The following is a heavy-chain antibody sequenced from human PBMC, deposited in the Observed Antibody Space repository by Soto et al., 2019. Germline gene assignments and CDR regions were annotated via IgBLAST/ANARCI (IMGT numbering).Heavy chain of an antibody. V-gene: IGHV3-30-3*01. D-gene: IGHD2-21*02. J-gene: IGHJ3*02. CDR3: ARELTCGGDCYPDAFDI. Sequence: QVQLVESGGGVVQPGRSLRLSCAASGFTFSSYAMHWVRQAPGKGLEWVAVISYDGSNKYYADSVKGRFTISRDNSKNTLYLQMNSLRAEDTAVYYCARELTCGGDCYPDAFDIWGQGTMVTVSS. CDR1: GFTFSSYA. CDR2: ISYDGSNK.